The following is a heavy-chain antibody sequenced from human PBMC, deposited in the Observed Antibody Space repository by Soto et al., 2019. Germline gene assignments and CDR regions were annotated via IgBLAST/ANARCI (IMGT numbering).Heavy chain of an antibody. CDR3: ARQGSGSEYPQYFYYGMDV. CDR2: INPNSGVA. D-gene: IGHD5-12*01. Sequence: VELVQSGAEVEKPGAAVRISCKTSGYTFTAYYIHWVRQAPGQGLEWMGWINPNSGVANYAKKFQGRVTITRDTSISTVYMELTKMRSKDTTIYYCARQGSGSEYPQYFYYGMDVWGQGTTAAASS. CDR1: GYTFTAYY. J-gene: IGHJ6*02. V-gene: IGHV1-2*02.